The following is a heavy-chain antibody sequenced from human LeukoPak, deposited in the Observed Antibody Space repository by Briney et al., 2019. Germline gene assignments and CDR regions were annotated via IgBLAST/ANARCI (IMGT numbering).Heavy chain of an antibody. CDR2: INPNSGGT. CDR1: GYTFTGYY. D-gene: IGHD3-22*01. CDR3: ARVAYYYDSSGYYSAGYFDY. V-gene: IGHV1-2*02. Sequence: ASVKVSCKASGYTFTGYYMHWVRQAPGQGLEWMGWINPNSGGTNYAQKFQGRVTMTRDTSISTAYMELSRPRSDDTAVYYCARVAYYYDSSGYYSAGYFDYWGQGTLVTVSS. J-gene: IGHJ4*02.